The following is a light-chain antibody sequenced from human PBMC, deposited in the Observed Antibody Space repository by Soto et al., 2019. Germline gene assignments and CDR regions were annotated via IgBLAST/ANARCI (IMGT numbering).Light chain of an antibody. J-gene: IGKJ1*01. CDR2: AAS. Sequence: EIVMTQSPATLSVSPGERATLSCRTSESVSSNLAWYQQKPGQAPGLLIYAASTLQSGVPSRFSGSGSGTDFTLTISCLQSEDFATYYCQQYYSYPRTFGQGTKVDI. V-gene: IGKV3-15*01. CDR3: QQYYSYPRT. CDR1: ESVSSN.